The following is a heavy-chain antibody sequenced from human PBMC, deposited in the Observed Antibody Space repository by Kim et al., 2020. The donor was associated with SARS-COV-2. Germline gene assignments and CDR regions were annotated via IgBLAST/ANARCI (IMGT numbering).Heavy chain of an antibody. CDR3: ARNGLAAAGIAGWDYYYYMDV. CDR1: GYTFTSYY. J-gene: IGHJ6*03. CDR2: INPSGGST. V-gene: IGHV1-46*01. D-gene: IGHD6-13*01. Sequence: ASVKVSCKASGYTFTSYYMHWVRQAPGQGLEWMGIINPSGGSTSYAQKFQGRVTMTRDTSTSTVYMELSSLRSEDTAVYYCARNGLAAAGIAGWDYYYYMDVWGKGTTVTVSS.